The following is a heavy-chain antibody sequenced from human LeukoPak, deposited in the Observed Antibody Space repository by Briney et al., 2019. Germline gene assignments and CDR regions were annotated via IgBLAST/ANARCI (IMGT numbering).Heavy chain of an antibody. V-gene: IGHV1-8*03. CDR1: GYTFTSYD. CDR3: ARVARKVVPAAIKYYFDY. Sequence: ASVKVSCKASGYTFTSYDINWVRQATGQGLEWMGWMNPNSGNTGYAQKFQGRVTITRNTSISTAYMELSSLRSGDTAVYYCARVARKVVPAAIKYYFDYWGQGTLVTVSS. CDR2: MNPNSGNT. D-gene: IGHD2-2*02. J-gene: IGHJ4*02.